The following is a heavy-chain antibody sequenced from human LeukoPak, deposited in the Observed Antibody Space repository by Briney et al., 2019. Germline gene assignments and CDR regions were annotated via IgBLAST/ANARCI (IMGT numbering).Heavy chain of an antibody. CDR2: ISSDGGRT. V-gene: IGHV3-64D*09. CDR3: VKGSSSRTYYGMDV. D-gene: IGHD6-6*01. J-gene: IGHJ6*02. CDR1: GFTFTGSA. Sequence: GGSLRLSCSAPGFTFTGSAMHWGRPALGKEREYVSAISSDGGRTYYADSVKGRFASSRDNSKNTLYLQMSSRRAGDTAVYHFVKGSSSRTYYGMDVWGQGTTVTVSS.